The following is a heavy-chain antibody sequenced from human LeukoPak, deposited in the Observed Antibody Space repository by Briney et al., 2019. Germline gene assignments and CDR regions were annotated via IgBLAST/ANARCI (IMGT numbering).Heavy chain of an antibody. CDR1: GYSISSGDY. J-gene: IGHJ3*02. V-gene: IGHV4-38-2*02. CDR2: IYHSGGT. Sequence: SETLSLTCAVSGYSISSGDYWGWIRQPPGKGREWIGRIYHSGGTDYNPSLNRRVTISVDTSKNQFSLNLSSVTAADTAVYYCARDSPRGYSANDWGDAFDIWGQGTMVTVSS. D-gene: IGHD5-12*01. CDR3: ARDSPRGYSANDWGDAFDI.